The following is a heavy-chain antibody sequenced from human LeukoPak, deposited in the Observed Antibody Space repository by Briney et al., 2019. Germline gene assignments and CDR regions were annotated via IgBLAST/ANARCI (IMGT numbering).Heavy chain of an antibody. D-gene: IGHD3-10*01. Sequence: PSETLSLTCAVYGGSFSGYYWSWIRQPPGKGLEWIGEINHSGGTNYNPSLKSRVTISVDTSKNQFSLKLSSVTAADTAVYYCARGRWFGELLVWGQGTLVTVSS. CDR1: GGSFSGYY. V-gene: IGHV4-34*01. CDR3: ARGRWFGELLV. CDR2: INHSGGT. J-gene: IGHJ4*02.